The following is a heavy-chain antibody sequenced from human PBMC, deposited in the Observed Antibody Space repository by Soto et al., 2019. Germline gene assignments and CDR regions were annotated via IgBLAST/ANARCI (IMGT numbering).Heavy chain of an antibody. CDR2: IIPIFGTA. V-gene: IGHV1-69*13. D-gene: IGHD4-17*01. J-gene: IGHJ4*02. Sequence: SVKVSCKASGGTFSSYAISWVRQAPGQGLEWMGGIIPIFGTANYAQKFQGRVTITADESTSTAYMELSSLRSEDTAVYYCARVDDYGGNRFFGKFDDWGQGTLVTVSS. CDR3: ARVDDYGGNRFFGKFDD. CDR1: GGTFSSYA.